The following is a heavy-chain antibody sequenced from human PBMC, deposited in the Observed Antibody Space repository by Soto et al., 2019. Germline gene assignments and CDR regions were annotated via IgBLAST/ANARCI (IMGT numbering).Heavy chain of an antibody. CDR2: IYYSGST. CDR3: ARAHDSGDYRIRDWFDP. Sequence: PSETLSLTCTVSGGSISSGGYYWSWIRQHPGKGLEWIGYIYYSGSTYYNPSLKSRVTISVDTSKNQFSLKLSSVTAADTAVYYCARAHDSGDYRIRDWFDPWGQGTLLTVSS. CDR1: GGSISSGGYY. J-gene: IGHJ5*02. D-gene: IGHD4-17*01. V-gene: IGHV4-31*03.